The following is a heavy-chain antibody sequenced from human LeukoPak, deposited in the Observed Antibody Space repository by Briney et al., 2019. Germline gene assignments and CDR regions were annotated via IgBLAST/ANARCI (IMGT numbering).Heavy chain of an antibody. V-gene: IGHV1-2*02. Sequence: ASVKVSCKASGYTFTGYYMHWVRQAPGPGLEWVGWINPKSGGTSYAKNFQGRVTMTSDTSINTAYMELSRLRSDDTAVYYCASPFDFNVWGQGTMVTVSS. J-gene: IGHJ3*01. CDR3: ASPFDFNV. CDR1: GYTFTGYY. CDR2: INPKSGGT. D-gene: IGHD3-9*01.